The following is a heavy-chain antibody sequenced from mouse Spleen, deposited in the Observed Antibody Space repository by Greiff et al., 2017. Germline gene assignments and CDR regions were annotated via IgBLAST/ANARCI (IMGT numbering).Heavy chain of an antibody. J-gene: IGHJ3*01. D-gene: IGHD4-1*01. Sequence: EVKLMESGGGLVKPGGSLKLSCAASGFTFSSYAMSWVRQTPEKRLEWVATISSGGSYTYYPDSVKGRFTISRDNAKNTLYLQMSSLRSEDTAMYYCARGSNWDVGAYWGQGTLVTVSA. CDR3: ARGSNWDVGAY. V-gene: IGHV5-9-1*01. CDR1: GFTFSSYA. CDR2: ISSGGSYT.